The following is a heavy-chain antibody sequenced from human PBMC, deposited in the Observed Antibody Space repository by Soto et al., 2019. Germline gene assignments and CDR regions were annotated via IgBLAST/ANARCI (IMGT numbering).Heavy chain of an antibody. CDR3: ASRTGRNYYGMDV. CDR2: AYYSGTT. CDR1: GDSINAYY. D-gene: IGHD7-27*01. V-gene: IGHV4-59*01. J-gene: IGHJ6*02. Sequence: QVQLQELDPGLLKPSETLSLTCTVSGDSINAYYWNWIRQPPGKGLEWIGYAYYSGTTNYNPSLKSRVTISVDTSKKQFSLKLSSVTAADSAIYYCASRTGRNYYGMDVWGQGTTVIVSS.